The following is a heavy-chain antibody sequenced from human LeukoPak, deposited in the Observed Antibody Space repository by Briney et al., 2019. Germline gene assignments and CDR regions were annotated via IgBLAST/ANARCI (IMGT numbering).Heavy chain of an antibody. CDR2: INPNNGDT. J-gene: IGHJ4*02. CDR1: GYTFTCYY. D-gene: IGHD6-19*01. Sequence: GASVKLSCKASGYTFTCYYIHWVRQAPGQGLEWMGWINPNNGDTNFAQKFQGGVTMTRDTSISTVYMELSRLRSDDTAVYYCAKEGNSGWVPNYWGQGTLVTVSS. V-gene: IGHV1-2*02. CDR3: AKEGNSGWVPNY.